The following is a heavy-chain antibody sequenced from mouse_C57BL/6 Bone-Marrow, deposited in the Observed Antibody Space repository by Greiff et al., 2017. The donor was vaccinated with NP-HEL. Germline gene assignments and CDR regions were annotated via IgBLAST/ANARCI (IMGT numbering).Heavy chain of an antibody. D-gene: IGHD1-1*01. V-gene: IGHV2-9-1*01. CDR2: IWTGGGT. CDR3: AKMGNYGSRYGARFAY. J-gene: IGHJ3*01. CDR1: GFSLTSYA. Sequence: VQRVESGPGLVAPSQSLSITCTVSGFSLTSYAVSWVRQPPGKGLEWLGVIWTGGGTNYNSALKSRLSISKDNSKDQVFLKMNSLQTDDTARYYCAKMGNYGSRYGARFAYWGQGTLVTVSA.